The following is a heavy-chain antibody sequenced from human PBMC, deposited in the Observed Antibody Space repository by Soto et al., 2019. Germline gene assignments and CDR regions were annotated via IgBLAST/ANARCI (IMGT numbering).Heavy chain of an antibody. D-gene: IGHD3-3*01. J-gene: IGHJ6*03. CDR3: ARNQAGTVFGQPTPFYDTAV. Sequence: PSETLSLTCTVSGDSISGYYGSWIRQAPGTGLEWIGYTYYTGRTDYNPSLKSRVTMSVDTSKNKFSLELTSVTAADTAVYYCARNQAGTVFGQPTPFYDTAVWGKGTTVLVSS. CDR2: TYYTGRT. CDR1: GDSISGYY. V-gene: IGHV4-59*01.